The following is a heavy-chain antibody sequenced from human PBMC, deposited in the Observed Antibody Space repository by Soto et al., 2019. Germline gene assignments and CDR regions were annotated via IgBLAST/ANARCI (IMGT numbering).Heavy chain of an antibody. CDR3: ARDSAIFGVAAGYYYGMDV. Sequence: TSETLSLTCTVSGGSISSGDYYWSWIRQPPGKGLEWIGYIYYSGSTYYNPSLKSRVTISVDTSKNQFSLKLSSVTAADTAVYYCARDSAIFGVAAGYYYGMDVWGQGTTVTVSS. V-gene: IGHV4-30-4*01. J-gene: IGHJ6*02. CDR2: IYYSGST. CDR1: GGSISSGDYY. D-gene: IGHD3-3*01.